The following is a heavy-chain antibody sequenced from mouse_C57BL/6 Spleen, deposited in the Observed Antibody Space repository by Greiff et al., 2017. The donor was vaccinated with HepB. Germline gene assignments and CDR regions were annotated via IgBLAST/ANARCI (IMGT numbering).Heavy chain of an antibody. CDR3: AREGDDGYHYFDY. J-gene: IGHJ2*01. Sequence: EVKVVESEGGLVQPGSSMKLSCTASGFTFSDYYMAWVRQVPEKGLEWVANINYDGSSTYYLDSLKSRFIISRDNAKNILYLQMSSLKSEDTATYYCAREGDDGYHYFDYWGQGTTLTVSS. CDR2: INYDGSST. D-gene: IGHD2-3*01. V-gene: IGHV5-16*01. CDR1: GFTFSDYY.